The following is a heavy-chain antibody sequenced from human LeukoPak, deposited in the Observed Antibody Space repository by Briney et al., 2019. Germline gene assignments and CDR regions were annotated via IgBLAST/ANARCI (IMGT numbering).Heavy chain of an antibody. CDR3: AREGILTGYY. V-gene: IGHV3-7*01. CDR2: IKQDESEK. Sequence: GGSLRLSCAASGFSFSSHWMSWVRQAPGKGLEWVANIKQDESEKYYVDSVKGRFTISRDNTKNSLYLQMNSLRAEDTAVYYCAREGILTGYYWGQGTLVTVSS. CDR1: GFSFSSHW. J-gene: IGHJ4*02. D-gene: IGHD3-9*01.